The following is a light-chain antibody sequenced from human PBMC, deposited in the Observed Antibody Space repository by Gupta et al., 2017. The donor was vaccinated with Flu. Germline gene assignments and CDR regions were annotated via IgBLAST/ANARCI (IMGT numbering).Light chain of an antibody. Sequence: GSRANSGAGGHVNWSPDLPGPAPKLLIYRRSKRHAVSPARFSGSKSGTSASLAITGLHGEDEAEYSCQSFYSSVVGYVFEIGTKVTVI. V-gene: IGLV1-40*01. CDR2: RRS. CDR1: RANSGAGGH. J-gene: IGLJ1*01. CDR3: QSFYSSVVGYV.